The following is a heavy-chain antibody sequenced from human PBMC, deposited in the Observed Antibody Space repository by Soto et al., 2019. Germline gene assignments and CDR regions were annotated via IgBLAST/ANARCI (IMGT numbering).Heavy chain of an antibody. Sequence: QVQRVQSGAEVKKPGSSVKVSCKASGSTFSSYAISWVRQAPGQGLEWMGGIIPIFGTANYSQKFQGIVTITGDESTSTAYMELSRLRSEDTAVYSCARRHKIRFWFDPWGQGTLVTVSS. V-gene: IGHV1-69*01. CDR3: ARRHKIRFWFDP. D-gene: IGHD3-16*01. CDR2: IIPIFGTA. CDR1: GSTFSSYA. J-gene: IGHJ5*02.